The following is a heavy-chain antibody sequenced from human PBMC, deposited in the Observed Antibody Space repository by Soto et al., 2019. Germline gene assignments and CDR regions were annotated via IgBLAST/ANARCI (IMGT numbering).Heavy chain of an antibody. CDR1: GGTFSTYA. J-gene: IGHJ4*02. CDR3: ASPKGPYSSGYYYFAF. CDR2: IIPLFGTA. D-gene: IGHD6-19*01. V-gene: IGHV1-69*01. Sequence: QVQLEQSGAEVKQPGSSVKVSCKTSGGTFSTYAINWVRQAPGQGLEWMGAIIPLFGTADYSQKFQGRVTISADESTSTAYMALSSLRSDDTAVYFCASPKGPYSSGYYYFAFWGQGTLVTVSS.